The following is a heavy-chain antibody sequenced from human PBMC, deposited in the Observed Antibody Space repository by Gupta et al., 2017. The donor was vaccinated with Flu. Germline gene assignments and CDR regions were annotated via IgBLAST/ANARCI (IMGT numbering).Heavy chain of an antibody. Sequence: QLQLQESGPGLVKPSETLSLTCTVSGGSTSSSSYYWGWIRQPPGKGLEWIGSIYYSESTYYNPSLKSRVTISVDTSKNQFSLKLSSVTAADTAVYYCARHRTTAYYYYGMDVWGQGTTVTVSS. J-gene: IGHJ6*02. CDR3: ARHRTTAYYYYGMDV. CDR1: GGSTSSSSYY. D-gene: IGHD4-11*01. V-gene: IGHV4-39*01. CDR2: IYYSEST.